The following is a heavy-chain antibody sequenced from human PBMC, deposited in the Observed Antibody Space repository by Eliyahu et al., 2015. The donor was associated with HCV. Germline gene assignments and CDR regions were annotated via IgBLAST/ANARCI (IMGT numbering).Heavy chain of an antibody. CDR2: IKQDGSEK. Sequence: EVQLVESGGGLVQPGGSLXLSXAASGFTFSSYWMSWVRQAPGKGLEWVAXIKQDGSEKYYVDSVKGRFTISRDNAKNSLYLQMNSLRAEDTAVYYCAQTRYFNVFDIWGQGTMVTVSS. CDR3: AQTRYFNVFDI. V-gene: IGHV3-7*01. J-gene: IGHJ3*02. CDR1: GFTFSSYW. D-gene: IGHD2/OR15-2a*01.